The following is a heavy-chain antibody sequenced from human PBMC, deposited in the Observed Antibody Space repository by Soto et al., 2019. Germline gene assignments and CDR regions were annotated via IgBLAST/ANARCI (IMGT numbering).Heavy chain of an antibody. V-gene: IGHV4-4*02. CDR2: IYHSGRT. CDR3: ARLRTYDLMTAPDY. Sequence: QVQLQESGPGLVKPSGTLSLTCVVSGGSISSSNWWSWVRQPPGKGLEWIGEIYHSGRTNYNPSLKSRVTISLDKSKNQFSLKLSSVTAAATAVYYCARLRTYDLMTAPDYWGQGTLVTVSS. D-gene: IGHD2-21*02. CDR1: GGSISSSNW. J-gene: IGHJ4*02.